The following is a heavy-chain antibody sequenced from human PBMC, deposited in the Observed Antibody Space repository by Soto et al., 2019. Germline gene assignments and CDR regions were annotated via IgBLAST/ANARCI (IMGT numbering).Heavy chain of an antibody. Sequence: SETLSLTCTVSGGSISSGDYYWSWIRQPPGKGLEWIGYIYYSGSTYYNPSLKSRVTISVDTSKNQFSLKLSSVTAADTAVYYCARAAVAAAGTFDYWGQGTLVTVSS. CDR3: ARAAVAAAGTFDY. CDR1: GGSISSGDYY. CDR2: IYYSGST. V-gene: IGHV4-30-4*01. D-gene: IGHD6-13*01. J-gene: IGHJ4*02.